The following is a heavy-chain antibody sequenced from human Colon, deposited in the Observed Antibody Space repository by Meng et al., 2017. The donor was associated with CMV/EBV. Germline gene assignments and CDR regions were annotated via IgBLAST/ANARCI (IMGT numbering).Heavy chain of an antibody. J-gene: IGHJ4*02. CDR3: ARGRHNDGNYYVFDF. V-gene: IGHV6-1*01. CDR2: AYYRSKWYY. D-gene: IGHD3-10*02. CDR1: GDSVSTNSAA. Sequence: SETLSLTCAISGDSVSTNSAAWHWLRQSPSRGLEWLGRAYYRSKWYYDYTVAVKSRMTINPDTSKNQFSRQLNAVTPDDTAVYFGARGRHNDGNYYVFDFWGQGSLVTVSS.